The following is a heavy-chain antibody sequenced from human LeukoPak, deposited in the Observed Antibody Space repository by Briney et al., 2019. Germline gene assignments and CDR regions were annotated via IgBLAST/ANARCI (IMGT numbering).Heavy chain of an antibody. V-gene: IGHV4-4*02. J-gene: IGHJ4*02. CDR3: ARTAYYYGSGSELDY. D-gene: IGHD3-10*01. Sequence: SGTLSLTCAVSGGSISSSNWWSWVRQPPGKGLEWIGEIYHSGSTNYNPSLKSRVTISVDKSKNQFSLKLSSVTAADTAVYYCARTAYYYGSGSELDYWGQGTLVTVSS. CDR1: GGSISSSNW. CDR2: IYHSGST.